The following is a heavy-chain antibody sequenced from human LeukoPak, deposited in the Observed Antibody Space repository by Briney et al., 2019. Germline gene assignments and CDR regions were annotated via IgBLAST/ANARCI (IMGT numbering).Heavy chain of an antibody. D-gene: IGHD5-12*01. V-gene: IGHV3-21*01. CDR3: ARDSGYGLAFDY. Sequence: PGGSLRLSCAASGFTFSSYSMNWVRQAPGKGLEWVSSISSSSSYIYYADSVKGRFTISRDNAKNSLYLQMNGLRAEDTAVYYCARDSGYGLAFDYWGQGTLVTVSS. CDR2: ISSSSSYI. CDR1: GFTFSSYS. J-gene: IGHJ4*02.